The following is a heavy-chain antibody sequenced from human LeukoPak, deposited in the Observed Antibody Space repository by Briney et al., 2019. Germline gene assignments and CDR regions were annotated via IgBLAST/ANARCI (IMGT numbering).Heavy chain of an antibody. CDR3: ASLYSGSYYWFDP. J-gene: IGHJ5*02. Sequence: SETLSLTWTVSGGSISSYYWSWIRQPPGKGLEWIGYIYTSGSTNYNPSLKSRVTISVDTSKNQFSLKLSSVTAADTAVYYCASLYSGSYYWFDPWGQGTLVTVYS. D-gene: IGHD1-26*01. CDR2: IYTSGST. CDR1: GGSISSYY. V-gene: IGHV4-4*09.